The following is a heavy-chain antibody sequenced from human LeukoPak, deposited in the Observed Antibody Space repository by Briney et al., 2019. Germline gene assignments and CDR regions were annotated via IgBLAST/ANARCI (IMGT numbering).Heavy chain of an antibody. Sequence: PGGSLRLSCAASGFTFSSYAMHWVRQAPGTGLEWVAVISYDGSNKYYADSVKSRFTISRDNSKNTLYLQMNSLRAEDTAVYYCARDFYVVVVPAAISRLYYYYYGMDVWGQGTTVTVSS. V-gene: IGHV3-30-3*01. D-gene: IGHD2-2*02. J-gene: IGHJ6*02. CDR2: ISYDGSNK. CDR1: GFTFSSYA. CDR3: ARDFYVVVVPAAISRLYYYYYGMDV.